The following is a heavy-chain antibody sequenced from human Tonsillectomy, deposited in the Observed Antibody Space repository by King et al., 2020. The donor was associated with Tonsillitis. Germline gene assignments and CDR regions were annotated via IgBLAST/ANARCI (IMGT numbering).Heavy chain of an antibody. J-gene: IGHJ4*02. CDR2: IIPIFGTA. CDR1: GGTFSSYA. D-gene: IGHD5-24*01. V-gene: IGHV1-69*01. CDR3: ARGSEMATALGTFDY. Sequence: VQLVESGAEVKKPGSSVTVSCKASGGTFSSYAISWVRQAPGQGLEWMGGIIPIFGTANYAQKFQGRVTITADESTSTAYMELSSLRSEDTAVYYCARGSEMATALGTFDYWGQGTLVTVSS.